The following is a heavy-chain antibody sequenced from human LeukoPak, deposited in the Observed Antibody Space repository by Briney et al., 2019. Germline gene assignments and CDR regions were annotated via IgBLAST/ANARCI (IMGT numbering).Heavy chain of an antibody. V-gene: IGHV3-21*01. CDR3: VREGSHDY. Sequence: GGSLRLSCAASGLSFSSYSMNWVSQAPGKGLEWVSSISRSSTYIFYADSVKGRFTISRDNAKNSLYLQMHSLRAEDTAVYHCVREGSHDYWGRGTLVTVSS. CDR1: GLSFSSYS. CDR2: ISRSSTYI. J-gene: IGHJ4*02.